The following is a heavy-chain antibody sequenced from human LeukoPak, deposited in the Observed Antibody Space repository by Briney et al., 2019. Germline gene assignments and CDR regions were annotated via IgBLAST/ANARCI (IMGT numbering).Heavy chain of an antibody. J-gene: IGHJ4*02. Sequence: HGESLKISCKASGYTFTDHWIGWVRQMPGKGLXXXXIIYPGDSDTRYSPSFQGQVTISADKSISTAYLQWRNLQAPDTAMYYCARGDNSGWYFFDYWGQGTLVTVSS. CDR3: ARGDNSGWYFFDY. CDR1: GYTFTDHW. V-gene: IGHV5-51*01. CDR2: IYPGDSDT. D-gene: IGHD6-19*01.